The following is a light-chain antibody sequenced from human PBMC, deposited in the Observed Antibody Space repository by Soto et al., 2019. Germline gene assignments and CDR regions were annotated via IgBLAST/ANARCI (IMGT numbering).Light chain of an antibody. CDR1: QSISSW. Sequence: DIQMTQSPSTLSASVGDSVTITCRASQSISSWLAWYQQKPGKAPKLLIYKASSLESGVPSRFSGGGAGTEFTLTISSLQPDDFATYYCQQYNSYPYTCGQGTKLEIK. CDR2: KAS. CDR3: QQYNSYPYT. V-gene: IGKV1-5*03. J-gene: IGKJ2*01.